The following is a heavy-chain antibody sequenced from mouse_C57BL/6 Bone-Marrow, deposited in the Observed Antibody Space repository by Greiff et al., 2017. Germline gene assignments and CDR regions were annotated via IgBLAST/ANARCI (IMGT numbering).Heavy chain of an antibody. CDR3: TLIYYDYDPAWFAY. CDR2: IDPENGDT. CDR1: GFNIKDDY. J-gene: IGHJ3*01. V-gene: IGHV14-4*01. Sequence: EVKLQESGAELVRPGASVKLSCTASGFNIKDDYMHWVKQRPEQGLEWIGWIDPENGDTEYASKFQGKATITADTSSNTAYLQLSSLTSEDTAVYYCTLIYYDYDPAWFAYWGQVTLVTVSA. D-gene: IGHD2-4*01.